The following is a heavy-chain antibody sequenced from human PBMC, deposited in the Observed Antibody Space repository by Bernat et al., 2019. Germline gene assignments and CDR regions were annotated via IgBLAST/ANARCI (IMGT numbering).Heavy chain of an antibody. J-gene: IGHJ6*03. V-gene: IGHV1-69*01. Sequence: QVQLVQSGADVKKPGSSVKVSCKASGGTFSSYAISWVRQAPGQGLEWMGGIIPIFGTANYAQKFQGRVTITADESTSTAYMELSSLRSEDTAVYYCARGVVVPAAINYYYYMDVWGKGTTVTVSS. CDR2: IIPIFGTA. CDR3: ARGVVVPAAINYYYYMDV. CDR1: GGTFSSYA. D-gene: IGHD2-2*01.